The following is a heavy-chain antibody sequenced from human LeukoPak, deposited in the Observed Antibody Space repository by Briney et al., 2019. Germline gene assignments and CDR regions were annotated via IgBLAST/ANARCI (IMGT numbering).Heavy chain of an antibody. V-gene: IGHV1-2*02. D-gene: IGHD6-13*01. CDR1: GYTFTGNY. Sequence: ASVKVSCKASGYTFTGNYMHWVRQAPGQGLEWMGRIKPDSGGSNYAQKLQGRVTMTRDTPISTAYMEVSRLRSDDTAVYYCARENSSFDLWGRGTLVTVSS. J-gene: IGHJ2*01. CDR3: ARENSSFDL. CDR2: IKPDSGGS.